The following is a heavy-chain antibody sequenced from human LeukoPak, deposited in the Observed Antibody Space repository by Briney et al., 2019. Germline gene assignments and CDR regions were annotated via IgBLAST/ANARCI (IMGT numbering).Heavy chain of an antibody. D-gene: IGHD1-1*01. CDR1: GITFSDAW. CDR3: IANLDY. CDR2: LKSKTDGGTS. Sequence: GGSLRLSCEASGITFSDAWMSWVRQAPGKGLEWVGLLKSKTDGGTSDYAAPVKGRFTVSRNDSENTLFLQMDSLNIDDTAVYYCIANLDYWGLGTLVTVSS. V-gene: IGHV3-15*01. J-gene: IGHJ4*02.